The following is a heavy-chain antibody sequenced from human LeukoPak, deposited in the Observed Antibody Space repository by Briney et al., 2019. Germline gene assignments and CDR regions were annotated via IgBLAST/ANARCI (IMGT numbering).Heavy chain of an antibody. V-gene: IGHV1-46*01. J-gene: IGHJ4*02. CDR1: GYTFTSHY. Sequence: ASVKVSCKASGYTFTSHYMHWVRQAPGQGLEWMGIINPSGGSASYAQKFQGRVTMTRDTSTSTVYMELSSLRSEDTAVYYCAIPPGGYCSTTSCQSRLDYWGQGTLVTVSS. CDR3: AIPPGGYCSTTSCQSRLDY. CDR2: INPSGGSA. D-gene: IGHD2-2*01.